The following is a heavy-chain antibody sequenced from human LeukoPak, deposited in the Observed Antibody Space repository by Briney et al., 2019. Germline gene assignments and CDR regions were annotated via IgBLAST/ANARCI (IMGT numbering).Heavy chain of an antibody. CDR2: IYYTGNT. J-gene: IGHJ4*02. V-gene: IGHV4-59*12. CDR3: ARDPGHFDY. D-gene: IGHD1-14*01. CDR1: RDSISNYY. Sequence: SETLSLTCNVSRDSISNYYWSWIRQSPGKGLEWIGYIYYTGNTNYNPSLKSRVTISVDTSKNQFSLKLSSVTAADTAVYYCARDPGHFDYWGQGTLVTVSS.